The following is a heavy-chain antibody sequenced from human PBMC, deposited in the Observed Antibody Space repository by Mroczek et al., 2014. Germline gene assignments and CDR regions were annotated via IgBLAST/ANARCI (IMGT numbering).Heavy chain of an antibody. D-gene: IGHD2-15*01. V-gene: IGHV1-69*01. CDR2: IIPIFGTA. CDR1: GGTFSSYA. CDR3: ARANPTLTVVVVAATHPSLYNWFDP. Sequence: VQLLETGAEVKKPGSSVKVSCKASGGTFSSYAISWVRQAPGQGLEWMGGIIPIFGTANYAQKFQGRVTITADESTSTAYMELSSLRSEDTAVYYCARANPTLTVVVVAATHPSLYNWFDPWGQGTLVTVSS. J-gene: IGHJ5*02.